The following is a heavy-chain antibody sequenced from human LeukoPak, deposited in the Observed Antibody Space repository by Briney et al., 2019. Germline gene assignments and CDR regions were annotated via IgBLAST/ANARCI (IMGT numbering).Heavy chain of an antibody. Sequence: GGSLRLSCAASGFTVSSNYMSWVRHAPGKGLEWVSAIYSGGSTYYADSVKGRFTISRDNSKNTLYLQMNSLRAEDTAVYFCARDSSGPSYWGQGTLVTVSS. D-gene: IGHD1-26*01. V-gene: IGHV3-53*05. J-gene: IGHJ4*01. CDR2: IYSGGST. CDR3: ARDSSGPSY. CDR1: GFTVSSNY.